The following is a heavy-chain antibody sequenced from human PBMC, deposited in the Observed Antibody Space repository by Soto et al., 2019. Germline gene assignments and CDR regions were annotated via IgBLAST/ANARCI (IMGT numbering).Heavy chain of an antibody. Sequence: TLSLTCAVSGGSISSGGYSWSWIRQPPGKGLEWIGYIYHSGSTYYNPSLKSRVAIFVDTSSNQFSLKLSSLTAADTAVYYCARRIATAASWFDPWGQGTLVTVSS. J-gene: IGHJ5*02. CDR1: GGSISSGGYS. CDR2: IYHSGST. D-gene: IGHD6-25*01. V-gene: IGHV4-30-2*01. CDR3: ARRIATAASWFDP.